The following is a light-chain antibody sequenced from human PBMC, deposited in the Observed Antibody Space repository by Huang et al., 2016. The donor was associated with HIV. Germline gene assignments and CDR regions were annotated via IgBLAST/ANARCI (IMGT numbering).Light chain of an antibody. CDR1: QSITSY. Sequence: DIQMTQSPSSLSASVGDRVTITCRVSQSITSYLNWYHQKPGKAPKLVIYTASSLQSGVPSRFSGSGSGTDFTLTISSLQPDDFATYYCQQSYITPHTFGQGTKVEVK. CDR3: QQSYITPHT. CDR2: TAS. V-gene: IGKV1-39*01. J-gene: IGKJ1*01.